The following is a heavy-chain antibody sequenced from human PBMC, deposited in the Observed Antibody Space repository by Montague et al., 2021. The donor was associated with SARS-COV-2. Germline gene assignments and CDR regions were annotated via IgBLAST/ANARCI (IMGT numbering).Heavy chain of an antibody. Sequence: QSGAEVKKPGESLKISCKGSGYTFTNYWIAWVRQMPGKGLELMGIIYPGDSDTRYGPSFQGQVTIPADKSIRTAYLQWSSLKASDTAFYYCAGQGRPAVAGSPFDYWGQGTLVTVSS. CDR1: GYTFTNYW. J-gene: IGHJ4*02. CDR3: AGQGRPAVAGSPFDY. D-gene: IGHD6-19*01. V-gene: IGHV5-51*01. CDR2: IYPGDSDT.